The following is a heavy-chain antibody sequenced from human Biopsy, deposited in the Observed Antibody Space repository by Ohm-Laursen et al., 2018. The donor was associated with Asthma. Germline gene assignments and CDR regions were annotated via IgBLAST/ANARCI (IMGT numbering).Heavy chain of an antibody. CDR2: ISFDGSNK. V-gene: IGHV3-30*18. J-gene: IGHJ4*02. D-gene: IGHD1-26*01. Sequence: SLRLSCAASGFTFSNYGMHWVRQAPGKGLDWVAVISFDGSNKNYTDSVKGRFAISRDNSRNTLHLQMNSLRAEDTAVYYCTKDVFPGWELRRGPDYWGQGTLVTVSS. CDR1: GFTFSNYG. CDR3: TKDVFPGWELRRGPDY.